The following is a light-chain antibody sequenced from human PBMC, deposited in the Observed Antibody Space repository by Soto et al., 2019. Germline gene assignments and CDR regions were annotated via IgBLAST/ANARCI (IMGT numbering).Light chain of an antibody. V-gene: IGKV2-28*01. CDR1: QSLLHSNGYNY. Sequence: DIVMTQSPLSLPVTPGEPASISCRSSQSLLHSNGYNYLDWYLQKPGQSPQLLIYLGSNRASGVLDRFSGSGSGTDFTLKISRVEAEDVGVYYCMQALQTPPATFGGGTKVEIK. J-gene: IGKJ4*01. CDR2: LGS. CDR3: MQALQTPPAT.